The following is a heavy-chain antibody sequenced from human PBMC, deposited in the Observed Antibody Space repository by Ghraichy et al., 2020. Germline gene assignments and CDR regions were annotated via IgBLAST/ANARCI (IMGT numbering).Heavy chain of an antibody. J-gene: IGHJ4*02. CDR1: GGTFSSYA. Sequence: SVKVSCKASGGTFSSYAISWVRQAPGQGLEWMGGIIPIFGTANYAQKFQGRVTITTDESTSTAYMELSSLRSEDTAVYYCAREPLAYCGGDCYSNYFDYWGQGTLVTVSS. CDR3: AREPLAYCGGDCYSNYFDY. D-gene: IGHD2-21*02. CDR2: IIPIFGTA. V-gene: IGHV1-69*05.